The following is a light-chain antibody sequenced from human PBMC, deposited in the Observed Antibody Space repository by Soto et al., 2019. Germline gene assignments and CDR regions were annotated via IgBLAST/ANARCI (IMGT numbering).Light chain of an antibody. V-gene: IGKV3-20*01. CDR1: QSVSSSY. CDR2: GAS. Sequence: EIVLTQSPGTLSLSPGERATLSCRASQSVSSSYIAWYQQKPGQAPRLLIYGASSRATGIPDRFSGSGSGTDFTLTISRLEPEDFAVYYCQQYGSSLMWTFGQGTKV. J-gene: IGKJ1*01. CDR3: QQYGSSLMWT.